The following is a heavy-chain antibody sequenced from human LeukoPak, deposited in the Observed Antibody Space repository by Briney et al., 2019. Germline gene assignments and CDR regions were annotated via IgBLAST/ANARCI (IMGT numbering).Heavy chain of an antibody. D-gene: IGHD3-16*01. CDR1: GFTFSSYA. CDR2: ISYDGSNK. J-gene: IGHJ4*02. V-gene: IGHV3-30*04. CDR3: AKDDAWLRFGE. Sequence: QPGGSLRLSCAASGFTFSSYAMHWVRQAPGKGLEWVAAISYDGSNKYSADSVKGRFTISRDNSNNRLYLQMSGLTAADTAVYYCAKDDAWLRFGEWSQGTLVTVSS.